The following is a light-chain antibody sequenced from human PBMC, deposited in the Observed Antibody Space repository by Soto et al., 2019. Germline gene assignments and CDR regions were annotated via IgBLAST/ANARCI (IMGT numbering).Light chain of an antibody. CDR3: QQAYRTPWT. J-gene: IGKJ1*01. Sequence: DIQMTQSPSSLSASVGDRVTITCQASQDISNYLNWYQQKPGKAPKLLIYDASNLETGVPSRFSGSGSGTDFTFTISSLQPEDFAIYYCQQAYRTPWTFGQGTKVDIK. V-gene: IGKV1-33*01. CDR2: DAS. CDR1: QDISNY.